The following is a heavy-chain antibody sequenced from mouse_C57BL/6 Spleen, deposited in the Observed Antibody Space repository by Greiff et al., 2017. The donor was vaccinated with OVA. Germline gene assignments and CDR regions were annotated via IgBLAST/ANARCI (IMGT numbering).Heavy chain of an antibody. CDR1: GYSITSGYY. D-gene: IGHD1-1*01. CDR2: ISYDGSN. CDR3: ARDWPYYYGSSYVNY. Sequence: EVKLMESGPGLVKPSQSLSLTCSVTGYSITSGYYWNWIRQFPGNKLEWMGYISYDGSNNYNPSLKNRISITRDTSKNQFFLKLNSVTTEDTATYYCARDWPYYYGSSYVNYWGQGTTLTVSS. V-gene: IGHV3-6*01. J-gene: IGHJ2*01.